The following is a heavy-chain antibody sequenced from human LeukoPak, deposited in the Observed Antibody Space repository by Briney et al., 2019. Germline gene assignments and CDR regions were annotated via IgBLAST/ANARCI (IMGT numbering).Heavy chain of an antibody. CDR1: GFTFSSYS. CDR2: ISSSSSYI. V-gene: IGHV3-21*01. Sequence: GGSLRLSCAASGFTFSSYSMNWVRQAPGKGLEWVSSISSSSSYIYYADSVKGRFTISRDNAKNSLYLQMNSLRAEDTAVYYCAKDLAGGIVDYWGQGTLVTVSS. CDR3: AKDLAGGIVDY. J-gene: IGHJ4*02. D-gene: IGHD4-23*01.